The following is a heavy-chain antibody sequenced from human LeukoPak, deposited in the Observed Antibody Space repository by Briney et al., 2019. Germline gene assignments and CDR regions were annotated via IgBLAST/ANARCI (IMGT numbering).Heavy chain of an antibody. J-gene: IGHJ4*02. D-gene: IGHD3-22*01. CDR1: GFTFSSYA. CDR3: ARPYDTRGYFPDY. Sequence: GGSLRLSCAASGFTFSSYAMDWVRQAPGKGLEWVSSISRGSDHIFYADSMKGRFTITKDNAKNSLYLQMNSLGAEDTAVYYCARPYDTRGYFPDYWGQGTLVTVSS. V-gene: IGHV3-21*01. CDR2: ISRGSDHI.